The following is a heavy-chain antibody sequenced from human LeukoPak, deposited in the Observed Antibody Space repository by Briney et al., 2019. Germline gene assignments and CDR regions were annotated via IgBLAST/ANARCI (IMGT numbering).Heavy chain of an antibody. CDR3: ARRRGSGRYSDY. D-gene: IGHD3-10*01. CDR2: IYPGDSDT. CDR1: GYSFSSYW. Sequence: GESLKISCQGSGYSFSSYWIGWVRQMPGKGLEWMGVIYPGDSDTTYSPSSQGQVTISADKSISTAYLQWNSLKASDTAMYYCARRRGSGRYSDYWGQGTLVTVSS. J-gene: IGHJ4*02. V-gene: IGHV5-51*01.